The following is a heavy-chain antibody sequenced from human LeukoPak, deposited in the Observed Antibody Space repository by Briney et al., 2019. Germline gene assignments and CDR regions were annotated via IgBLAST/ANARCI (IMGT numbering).Heavy chain of an antibody. CDR3: AREIAIAAAGVGIGDY. D-gene: IGHD6-13*01. J-gene: IGHJ4*02. Sequence: SVKVSCKASGGTFSSYAISWGRQAPGQGLERRGGIIPIFGTANYAQKFQGRVTITADESTSTAYMELSSLRSEDTAVYYCAREIAIAAAGVGIGDYWGRGTLVTVSS. CDR1: GGTFSSYA. V-gene: IGHV1-69*01. CDR2: IIPIFGTA.